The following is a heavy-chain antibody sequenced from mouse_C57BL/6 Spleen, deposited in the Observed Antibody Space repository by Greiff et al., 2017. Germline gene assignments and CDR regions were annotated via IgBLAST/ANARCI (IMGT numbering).Heavy chain of an antibody. CDR3: SRSRNYAMDY. CDR2: IDPENGDT. Sequence: VQLKQSGAELVRPGASVKLSCTASGFNIKDDYMHWVKQRPEQGLEWIGWIDPENGDTKYASKFQGKATITADTSSNTAYLQLSSLTSEDTAVYYCSRSRNYAMDYWGQGTSVTVSS. J-gene: IGHJ4*01. CDR1: GFNIKDDY. D-gene: IGHD1-1*01. V-gene: IGHV14-4*01.